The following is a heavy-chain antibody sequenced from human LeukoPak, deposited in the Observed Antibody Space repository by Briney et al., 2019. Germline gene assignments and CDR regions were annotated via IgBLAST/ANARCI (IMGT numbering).Heavy chain of an antibody. CDR1: GFTFSNYG. CDR3: AKEAYYYGSGSYYRAVDY. J-gene: IGHJ4*02. Sequence: GGSLRLSCVASGFTFSNYGMHWVRQAPGKGLEWVAVICDDGSEKYYADSVKGRFTISRDNSKTTLYLQMNSLRAEDTAVYYCAKEAYYYGSGSYYRAVDYWGQGTLVTVSS. V-gene: IGHV3-33*06. D-gene: IGHD3-10*01. CDR2: ICDDGSEK.